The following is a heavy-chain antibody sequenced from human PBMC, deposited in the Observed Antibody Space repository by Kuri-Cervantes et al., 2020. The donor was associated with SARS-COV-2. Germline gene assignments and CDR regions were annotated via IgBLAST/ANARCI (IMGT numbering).Heavy chain of an antibody. D-gene: IGHD1-1*01. V-gene: IGHV3-23*01. Sequence: GESLKISCAASGFTFSSYAMSWVRQAPGKGLEWVSAISGSGGSTYYADSVKGRFTISRDNAKNSPYLQINGLRAEDTALYYCAKDNWDQAPDDAFDVWGQGTMVTVSS. CDR3: AKDNWDQAPDDAFDV. CDR2: ISGSGGST. CDR1: GFTFSSYA. J-gene: IGHJ3*01.